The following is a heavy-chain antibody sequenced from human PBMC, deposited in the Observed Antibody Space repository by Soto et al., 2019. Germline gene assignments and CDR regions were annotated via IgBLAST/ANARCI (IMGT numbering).Heavy chain of an antibody. CDR2: INPSGGST. CDR3: ARTTVTTGYYYYMDV. D-gene: IGHD4-17*01. V-gene: IGHV1-46*03. J-gene: IGHJ6*03. CDR1: GYTFTSYY. Sequence: ASVKVSCKASGYTFTSYYMHWVRQAPRQGLEWMGIINPSGGSTSYAQKFQGRVTMTRDTSTSTVYMELSSLRSEDTAVYYCARTTVTTGYYYYMDVWGKGTTVTVSS.